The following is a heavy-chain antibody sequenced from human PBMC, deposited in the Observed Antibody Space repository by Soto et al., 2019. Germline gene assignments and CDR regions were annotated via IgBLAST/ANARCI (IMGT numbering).Heavy chain of an antibody. V-gene: IGHV3-30-3*01. D-gene: IGHD3-9*01. Sequence: VQLVESGGGVVQPGRSLRLSCAASGFTFSSFSMHWVRQAPGKGLEWVALISYDGSNKYHADSVKGRFTISRDNSKNTLYLQINSLRAEDTAVYYCARDPSYYYILTGYYTPGFDYWGQGTLVTVSS. J-gene: IGHJ4*02. CDR3: ARDPSYYYILTGYYTPGFDY. CDR1: GFTFSSFS. CDR2: ISYDGSNK.